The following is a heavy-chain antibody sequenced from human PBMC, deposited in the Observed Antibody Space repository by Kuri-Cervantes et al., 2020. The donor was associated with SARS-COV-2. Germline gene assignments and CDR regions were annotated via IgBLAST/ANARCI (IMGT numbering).Heavy chain of an antibody. Sequence: GSLRLSCTVSGGSISSQYWSWIRQPPGKGLEWIGYIYYSGSTNYNPSLKSRVTISVDTSKNQFSLKLSSVTAADTAVYYCARLRPFLYYYGSGSYWFDPWGQGTLVTVSS. CDR3: ARLRPFLYYYGSGSYWFDP. V-gene: IGHV4-59*11. CDR1: GGSISSQY. CDR2: IYYSGST. D-gene: IGHD3-10*01. J-gene: IGHJ5*02.